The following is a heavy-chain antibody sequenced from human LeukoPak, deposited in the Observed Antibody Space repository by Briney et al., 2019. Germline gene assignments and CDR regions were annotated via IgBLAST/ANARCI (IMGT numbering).Heavy chain of an antibody. J-gene: IGHJ4*02. D-gene: IGHD5-18*01. CDR3: ARESVDTATPFDY. Sequence: SVKVSCKASGGTFSSYAISWVRQAPGQGLEWMGGIIPIFGTANYAQKFQGRVTITADKSTSTAYMGLSSLRSEDTAVYYCARESVDTATPFDYWGQGTLVTVSS. V-gene: IGHV1-69*06. CDR1: GGTFSSYA. CDR2: IIPIFGTA.